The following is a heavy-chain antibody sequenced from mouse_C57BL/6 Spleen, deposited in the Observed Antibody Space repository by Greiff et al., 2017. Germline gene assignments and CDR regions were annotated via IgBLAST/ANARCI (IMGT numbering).Heavy chain of an antibody. D-gene: IGHD1-1*01. Sequence: VQLQQSGAELVKPGASVKISCKASGYAFSSYWMNWVKQRPGKGLEWIGQIYPGDGDTNYNGKFKGKATLTADKSSSTAYMQLSSLTSEDSAVYFCARGMGYYYGSSPYWYFDVWGTGTTVTVSS. J-gene: IGHJ1*03. CDR3: ARGMGYYYGSSPYWYFDV. V-gene: IGHV1-80*01. CDR2: IYPGDGDT. CDR1: GYAFSSYW.